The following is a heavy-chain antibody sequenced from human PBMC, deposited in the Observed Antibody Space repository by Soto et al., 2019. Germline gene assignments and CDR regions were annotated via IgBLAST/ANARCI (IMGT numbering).Heavy chain of an antibody. V-gene: IGHV1-18*01. D-gene: IGHD2-21*02. CDR2: ISHYNGNT. CDR1: GYTFRNYI. Sequence: QVQLVQSAGEVKKPGASAIVSCQASGYTFRNYIIAWLRQAPGQGLEGMGWISHYNGNTNYARQFRGRVTLTTDTSTSAAYLELRNLGSDDAATYYCARYCAGNACYSRHYYAMDVWGQGTTVTVSS. J-gene: IGHJ6*02. CDR3: ARYCAGNACYSRHYYAMDV.